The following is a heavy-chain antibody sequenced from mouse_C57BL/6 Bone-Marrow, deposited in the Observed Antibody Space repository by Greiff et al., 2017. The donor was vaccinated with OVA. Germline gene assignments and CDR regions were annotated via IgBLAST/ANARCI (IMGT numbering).Heavy chain of an antibody. CDR3: ARSYDGDY. CDR1: GYSITSGYY. V-gene: IGHV3-6*01. J-gene: IGHJ2*01. D-gene: IGHD2-12*01. Sequence: EVKLMESGPGLVKPSQSLSLTCSVTGYSITSGYYWNWIRQFPGNKLEWMGYISYDGSNNYNPSLKNRISITRDTSKNQFFLKLKSVTTEDTATYYCARSYDGDYWGQGTTLTVSS. CDR2: ISYDGSN.